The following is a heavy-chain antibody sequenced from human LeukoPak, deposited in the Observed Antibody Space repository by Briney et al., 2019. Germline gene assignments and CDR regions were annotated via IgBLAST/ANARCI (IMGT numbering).Heavy chain of an antibody. CDR3: VKGLGGSYLSGSLFDY. CDR1: GFTFSSYS. D-gene: IGHD1-26*01. Sequence: GGSLRLSCAASGFTFSSYSMNWVRQAPGKGLKYVSAISSNGGSTYYADSVKGRFTISRDNSKNTLYLQMSSLRAEDTAVYYCVKGLGGSYLSGSLFDYWGQGTLVTVSS. J-gene: IGHJ4*02. V-gene: IGHV3-64D*06. CDR2: ISSNGGST.